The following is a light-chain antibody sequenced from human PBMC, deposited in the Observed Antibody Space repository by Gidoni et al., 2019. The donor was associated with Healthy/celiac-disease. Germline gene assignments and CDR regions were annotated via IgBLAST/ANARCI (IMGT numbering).Light chain of an antibody. CDR1: SSNIGSNY. Sequence: QSVLTQPPSESGTPGQRVTISCSGSSSNIGSNYVYWYQQLPGTAPKLLIYRKNQRPSGVPDRFSGSKSGTSASLAISGLRSEDEADYYCAAWDDSLSGVVFGGGTKLTVL. J-gene: IGLJ2*01. CDR3: AAWDDSLSGVV. V-gene: IGLV1-47*01. CDR2: RKN.